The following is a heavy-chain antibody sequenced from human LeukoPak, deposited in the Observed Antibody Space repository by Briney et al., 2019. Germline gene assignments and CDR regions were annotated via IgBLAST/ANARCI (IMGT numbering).Heavy chain of an antibody. Sequence: GGSLRLSCAASGFTVSNYYMSWGRQAPGRGLEWVSLLYTDGSTYYADSVKGRFTISRDNSKNTVFLQMNGLRAADTAVYFGAVGFQHINSWFGLDSWGQGTLVSVSS. CDR1: GFTVSNYY. V-gene: IGHV3-53*01. J-gene: IGHJ4*02. CDR2: LYTDGST. D-gene: IGHD3-16*01. CDR3: AVGFQHINSWFGLDS.